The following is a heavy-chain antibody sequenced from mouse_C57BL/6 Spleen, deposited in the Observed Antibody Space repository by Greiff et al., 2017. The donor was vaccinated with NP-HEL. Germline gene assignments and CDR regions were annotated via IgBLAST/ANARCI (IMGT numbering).Heavy chain of an antibody. J-gene: IGHJ3*01. V-gene: IGHV1-61*01. CDR3: ARESPWFAY. Sequence: QVQLQQPGAELVRPGSSVKLSCKASGYTFTSYWMDWVKQRPGQGLEWIGNIYPSDSETHYNQKFKDKATLTVDKSSSTAYMQLSSLTSEDSAAYYCARESPWFAYWGQGTRVTVSA. CDR1: GYTFTSYW. CDR2: IYPSDSET.